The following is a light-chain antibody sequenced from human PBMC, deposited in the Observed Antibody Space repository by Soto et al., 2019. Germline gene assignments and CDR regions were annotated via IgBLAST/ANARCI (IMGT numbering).Light chain of an antibody. CDR1: SGSVSTNHY. V-gene: IGLV8-61*01. Sequence: QAVVTQEPSFSVSPGGTVTLTCGLSSGSVSTNHYPSWYQQTPGQAPRTLIYSTNTRASGVPDRFSGSILGNKAALTITGAQADDESDYYCVLFMGSGIWVFGGGTKLTV. J-gene: IGLJ3*02. CDR2: STN. CDR3: VLFMGSGIWV.